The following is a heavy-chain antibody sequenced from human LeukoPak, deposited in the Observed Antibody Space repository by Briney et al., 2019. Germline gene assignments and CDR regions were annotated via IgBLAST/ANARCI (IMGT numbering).Heavy chain of an antibody. CDR2: MNPNSGNT. CDR1: GYTFTNYD. J-gene: IGHJ6*02. CDR3: ARGGTRYCTSTSCSDYYFYGMDV. V-gene: IGHV1-8*01. D-gene: IGHD2-2*01. Sequence: ASVKVSCKASGYTFTNYDINWVRQAPGQGLEWMGWMNPNSGNTGYAQKFQGRVTMTRNTSINTAYMELSSLRSEDTAVYYCARGGTRYCTSTSCSDYYFYGMDVWGQGTTVTVSS.